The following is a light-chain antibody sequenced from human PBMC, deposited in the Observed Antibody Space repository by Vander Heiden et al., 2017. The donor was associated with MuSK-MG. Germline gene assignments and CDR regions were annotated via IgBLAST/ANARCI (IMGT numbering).Light chain of an antibody. CDR2: GAS. V-gene: IGKV3-20*01. J-gene: IGKJ1*01. Sequence: EVVLTQSTGTRSLSPGERVTLSCWASQSVRSYVAWYQQKPGQAPRLLIYGASSRAAGIPDRFSDSGSGTGFSLTISRLDPEDFAVYFCQQDDNAPWTFGQGTKVEIK. CDR1: QSVRSY. CDR3: QQDDNAPWT.